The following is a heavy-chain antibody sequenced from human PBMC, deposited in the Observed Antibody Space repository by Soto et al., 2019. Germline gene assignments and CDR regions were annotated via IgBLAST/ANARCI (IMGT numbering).Heavy chain of an antibody. CDR1: GFRFSDYG. CDR2: IFSDGNTK. Sequence: GGSLRLSCAASGFRFSDYGIHWVRQAPCKGLEWVAAIFSDGNTKQYADSVKGRFYVSRDNSENTLYLKMTSLRVDDTAVYYCTNWGGRLNFDCSGQGTLFTLCS. D-gene: IGHD3-16*01. V-gene: IGHV3-33*06. CDR3: TNWGGRLNFDC. J-gene: IGHJ4*02.